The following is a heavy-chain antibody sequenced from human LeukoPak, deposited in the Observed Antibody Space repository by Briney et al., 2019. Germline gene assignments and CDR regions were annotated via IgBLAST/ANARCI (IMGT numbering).Heavy chain of an antibody. V-gene: IGHV4-38-2*02. J-gene: IGHJ4*02. CDR3: VRYCSSTTCYTRAVDY. CDR2: IYHSGSA. D-gene: IGHD2-2*02. CDR1: GYSITSGYN. Sequence: SETLSLTCTVSGYSITSGYNWSWIRQPPGKVLEWIGSIYHSGSAYYNPYLKSRVTQSVDTSKNHFSLKLRSVPAADTAVYYCVRYCSSTTCYTRAVDYWGQGTLVTVSS.